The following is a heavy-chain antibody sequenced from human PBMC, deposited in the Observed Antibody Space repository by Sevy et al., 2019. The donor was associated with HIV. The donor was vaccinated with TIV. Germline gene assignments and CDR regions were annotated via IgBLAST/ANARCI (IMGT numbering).Heavy chain of an antibody. D-gene: IGHD6-6*01. CDR1: GGSISRYY. CDR2: ILYSGST. Sequence: SETLSLSCSVSGGSISRYYWNWIRQTPGKRLEWIGYILYSGSTTYNPSLKSRVTISVDTSKNEFSLKLKSVTAADTAIYYCARVWGSSSSFYIDSWDQGRLVTVSS. J-gene: IGHJ4*02. V-gene: IGHV4-59*01. CDR3: ARVWGSSSSFYIDS.